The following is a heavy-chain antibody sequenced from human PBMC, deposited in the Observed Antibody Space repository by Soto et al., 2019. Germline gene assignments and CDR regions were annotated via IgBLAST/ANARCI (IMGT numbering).Heavy chain of an antibody. V-gene: IGHV3-23*01. J-gene: IGHJ4*02. Sequence: EVQLLESGGGLVQPGGSLRLSCAASGFTFSSYAMSWVRQAPGKGLEWVSAISGSGGSTYYADSVKGRFTISRDNSKNTLYLQMNGLRAEDTAVYYCAKGGITIFGVVISGDYWGQGTLVTVSS. CDR2: ISGSGGST. CDR3: AKGGITIFGVVISGDY. CDR1: GFTFSSYA. D-gene: IGHD3-3*01.